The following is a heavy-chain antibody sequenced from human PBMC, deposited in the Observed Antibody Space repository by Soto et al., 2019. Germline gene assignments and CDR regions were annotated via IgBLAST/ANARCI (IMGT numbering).Heavy chain of an antibody. CDR1: RTSISSRCYY. V-gene: IGHV4-31*01. Sequence: TLYLTCTICRTSISSRCYYWRLFGQHPGKGQERIGNIYYSESTYDNQSLKNHVTISVDTTKNQISLKLSSVTAADTAVYYCARGPGTMAKIDYWGQGTLVTVSS. CDR3: ARGPGTMAKIDY. J-gene: IGHJ4*02. D-gene: IGHD3-10*01. CDR2: IYYSEST.